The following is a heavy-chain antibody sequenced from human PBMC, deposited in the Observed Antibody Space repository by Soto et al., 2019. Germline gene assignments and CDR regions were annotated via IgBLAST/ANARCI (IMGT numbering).Heavy chain of an antibody. D-gene: IGHD4-17*01. CDR2: ISGSGGST. CDR1: GFTFSSYA. J-gene: IGHJ4*02. V-gene: IGHV3-23*01. Sequence: GSLRLSYAASGFTFSSYAMIWVRQAPGKGLEWVSAISGSGGSTYYADSVKGRFTISRDNSKNTLYLQMNSLRAEDTAVYYCAKDNYGDYVFDYWGQGTLVTVSS. CDR3: AKDNYGDYVFDY.